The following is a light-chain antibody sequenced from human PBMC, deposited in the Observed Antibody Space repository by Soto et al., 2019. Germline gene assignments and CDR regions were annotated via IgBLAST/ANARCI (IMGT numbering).Light chain of an antibody. J-gene: IGKJ3*01. CDR2: AAS. Sequence: DIQLTQSPSFLSASVGDRVTITCRASQGISSYLAWYQQKPGKASKLLIYAASTLQSGVPSRFSGSGSGTEFTLTISSLQPEDFATYYCQQLNSYPPCFGPGTKVDIK. CDR3: QQLNSYPPC. V-gene: IGKV1-9*01. CDR1: QGISSY.